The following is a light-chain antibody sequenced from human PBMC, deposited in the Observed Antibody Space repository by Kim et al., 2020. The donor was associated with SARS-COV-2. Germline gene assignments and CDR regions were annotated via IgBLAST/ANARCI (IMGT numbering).Light chain of an antibody. CDR3: QQYENDPLT. Sequence: ASVGDRVTITCRASHDISNHLSWYQQKPGKAPNLLIYDASNLETGVPSRFSGSRSETDFTFTISSLQPEDIATYYCQQYENDPLTFGGGTKVDIK. CDR2: DAS. J-gene: IGKJ4*01. V-gene: IGKV1-33*01. CDR1: HDISNH.